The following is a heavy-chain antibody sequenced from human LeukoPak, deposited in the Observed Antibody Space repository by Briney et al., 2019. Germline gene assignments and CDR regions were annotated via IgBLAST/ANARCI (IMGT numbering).Heavy chain of an antibody. J-gene: IGHJ2*01. V-gene: IGHV3-15*01. CDR1: GFIFSDAR. D-gene: IGHD2-21*02. Sequence: PGGSLRLSCAASGFIFSDARMSWVRQAPGKGLEWIGRLKSRTDGGTTDYTAPVKGRFTISRDDPKNTLFLQMNSLKIEDTAVYYCTTSNCGGDCFSGWYFDLWGRGTLVTVSS. CDR2: LKSRTDGGTT. CDR3: TTSNCGGDCFSGWYFDL.